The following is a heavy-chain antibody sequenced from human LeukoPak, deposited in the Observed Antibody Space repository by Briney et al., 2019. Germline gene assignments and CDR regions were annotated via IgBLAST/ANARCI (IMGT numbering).Heavy chain of an antibody. Sequence: PSETLSLTCSVSGGSMTSYYWSRIRQPPGKGLEWIGYIHYSGSTIYSPSLRSRVTISVDTSRNQFSLKLTSVTAADTAVYHCARAPAGPPYYYMDVWGKGTTVSVS. CDR2: IHYSGST. J-gene: IGHJ6*03. V-gene: IGHV4-59*01. CDR3: ARAPAGPPYYYMDV. CDR1: GGSMTSYY.